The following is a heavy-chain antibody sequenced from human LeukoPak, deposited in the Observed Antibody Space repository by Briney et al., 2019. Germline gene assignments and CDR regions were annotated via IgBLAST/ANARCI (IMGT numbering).Heavy chain of an antibody. CDR1: GYTFTGYY. CDR3: ARDRIQLWGYYYYYVDV. CDR2: INPNSGGT. Sequence: ASVKVSCKASGYTFTGYYMHWVRQAPGQGLEWMGWINPNSGGTNYAQKFQGRVTMTRDTSISTAYMELSRLRSDDTAVYYCARDRIQLWGYYYYYVDVWGKGTTVTVSS. D-gene: IGHD5-18*01. V-gene: IGHV1-2*02. J-gene: IGHJ6*03.